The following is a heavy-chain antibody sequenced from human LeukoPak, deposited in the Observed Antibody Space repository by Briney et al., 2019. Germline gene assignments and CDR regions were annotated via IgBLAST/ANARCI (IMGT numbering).Heavy chain of an antibody. J-gene: IGHJ4*02. D-gene: IGHD3-22*01. Sequence: RFTISRDDSKSIAYLQMKSLKTEDTAVYYCTREYYDSSGYYPYHFDYWGQGTLVTVSS. V-gene: IGHV3-49*02. CDR3: TREYYDSSGYYPYHFDY.